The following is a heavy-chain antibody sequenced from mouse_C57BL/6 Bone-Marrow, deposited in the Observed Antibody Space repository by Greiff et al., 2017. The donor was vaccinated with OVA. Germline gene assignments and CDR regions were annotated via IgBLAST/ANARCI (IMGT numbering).Heavy chain of an antibody. D-gene: IGHD1-1*01. J-gene: IGHJ4*01. V-gene: IGHV1-5*01. CDR1: GYTFTSYW. Sequence: EVQLQESGTVLARPGASVKMSCKTSGYTFTSYWMHWVKQRPGQGLEWIGAIYPANSDPSYNQKFKGKAKLTAVTSASTAYMELSSLTNEDSAVYDGTRNYGSSPYAMDYWGQGTSVTVSS. CDR3: TRNYGSSPYAMDY. CDR2: IYPANSDP.